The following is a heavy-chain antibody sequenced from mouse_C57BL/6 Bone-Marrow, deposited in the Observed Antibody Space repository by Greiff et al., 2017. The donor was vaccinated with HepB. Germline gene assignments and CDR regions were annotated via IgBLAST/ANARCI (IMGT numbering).Heavy chain of an antibody. CDR1: GYTFTSYG. D-gene: IGHD1-1*01. Sequence: QVHVKQSGAELARPGASVKLSCKASGYTFTSYGISWVKQRTGQGLEWIGEIYPRSGNTYYNEKFKGKATLTADKSSSTAYMELRSLTSEDSAVYFCARKSITTVVEEYYAMDYWGQGTSVTVSS. CDR2: IYPRSGNT. V-gene: IGHV1-81*01. J-gene: IGHJ4*01. CDR3: ARKSITTVVEEYYAMDY.